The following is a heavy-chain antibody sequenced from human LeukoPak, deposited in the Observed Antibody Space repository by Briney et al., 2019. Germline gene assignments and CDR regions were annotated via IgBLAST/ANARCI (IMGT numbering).Heavy chain of an antibody. CDR3: ARVLPVASRDY. CDR1: GFTFSTYW. CDR2: IRQDGSDK. Sequence: GGSLRLSCAASGFTFSTYWMSWVRQAPGKGLEWVANIRQDGSDKFYVDSVKGRFTISRDNAKNSMYLQMSSLRAEDTAIYYCARVLPVASRDYWGQGTLVTVSS. J-gene: IGHJ4*02. D-gene: IGHD2-2*01. V-gene: IGHV3-7*01.